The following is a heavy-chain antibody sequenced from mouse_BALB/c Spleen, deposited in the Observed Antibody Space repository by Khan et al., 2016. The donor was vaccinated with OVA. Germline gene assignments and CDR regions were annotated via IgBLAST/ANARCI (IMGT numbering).Heavy chain of an antibody. CDR3: SRSGYGSFAY. CDR1: GYTFTDFN. D-gene: IGHD1-2*01. J-gene: IGHJ3*01. Sequence: IQLVQSGPDLVKPGASVRISCKTSGYTFTDFNLDWVKQSHGKSLEWIGYIFPNNGDTGYNQKVKTKATLTVDSSSSTAYMELRSLTSDGSAVYCCSRSGYGSFAYWGQGTLVTVSA. CDR2: IFPNNGDT. V-gene: IGHV1S29*02.